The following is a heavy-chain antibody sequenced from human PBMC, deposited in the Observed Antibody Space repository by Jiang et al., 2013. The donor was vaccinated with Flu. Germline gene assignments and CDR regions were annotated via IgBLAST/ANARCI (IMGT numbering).Heavy chain of an antibody. Sequence: GAEVKKPGSSVKVSCKASGGTFSSYAVSWVRQAPGQGLEWMGRIIPILGIANYAQKFQGRVTITADKSTSTAYMELSSLRSEDTAVYYCARDLSPASDCSSTSCEDYYGMDVWGKGTTVTVSS. CDR3: ARDLSPASDCSSTSCEDYYGMDV. D-gene: IGHD2-2*01. CDR1: GGTFSSYA. CDR2: IIPILGIA. V-gene: IGHV1-69*04. J-gene: IGHJ6*04.